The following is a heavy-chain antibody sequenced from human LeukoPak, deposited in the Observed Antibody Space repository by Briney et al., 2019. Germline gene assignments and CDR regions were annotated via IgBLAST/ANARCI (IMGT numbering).Heavy chain of an antibody. CDR3: ARGYWSGYYMNWFDP. D-gene: IGHD3-3*01. Sequence: SVKVSCKAFGGTFSSYAISWVRQAPGQGLEWMGGIIPIFGTANYAQKFQGRVTITTDESTSTAYMELSSLRSEDTAVYYCARGYWSGYYMNWFDPWGQGTLVTVSS. V-gene: IGHV1-69*05. CDR2: IIPIFGTA. J-gene: IGHJ5*02. CDR1: GGTFSSYA.